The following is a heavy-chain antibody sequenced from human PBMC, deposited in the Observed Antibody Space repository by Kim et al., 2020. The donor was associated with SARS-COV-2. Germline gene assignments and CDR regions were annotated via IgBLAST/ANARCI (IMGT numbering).Heavy chain of an antibody. CDR2: NHRGRP. J-gene: IGHJ4*02. V-gene: IGHV4-34*01. CDR3: ASGVDY. Sequence: NHRGRPNFNPSLTGRVTISVDTSKNHFSLKLSSVTAADTAVYYCASGVDYWGQGTLVTVSS.